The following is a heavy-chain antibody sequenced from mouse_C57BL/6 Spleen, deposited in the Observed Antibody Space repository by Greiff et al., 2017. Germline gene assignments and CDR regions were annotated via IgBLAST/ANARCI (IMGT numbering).Heavy chain of an antibody. V-gene: IGHV7-3*01. Sequence: EVQLVESGGGLVQPGGSLSLSCAASGFTFTDYYMSWVRQPPGKALEWLGFIRSKANGYTTEYSASVKGRFTISRDNSQSILYLQMNALRAEDSATYYCARFGYYFDYWGQGTTLTVSS. CDR1: GFTFTDYY. CDR2: IRSKANGYTT. J-gene: IGHJ2*01. CDR3: ARFGYYFDY.